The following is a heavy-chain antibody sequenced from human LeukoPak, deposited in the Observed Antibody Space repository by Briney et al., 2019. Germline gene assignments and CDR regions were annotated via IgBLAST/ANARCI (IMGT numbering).Heavy chain of an antibody. CDR1: GFTFSSYV. Sequence: PGGSLRLSCAASGFTFSSYVMNWVRQAPGKGLEWVSTISGGGSTYYADSVTGRFTISRDNSKNTLYLQMNSLRVEDTAVYYCAKGEGYYYDSSGYYSSFDYWGQGTLVTVSS. J-gene: IGHJ4*02. CDR2: ISGGGST. CDR3: AKGEGYYYDSSGYYSSFDY. D-gene: IGHD3-22*01. V-gene: IGHV3-23*01.